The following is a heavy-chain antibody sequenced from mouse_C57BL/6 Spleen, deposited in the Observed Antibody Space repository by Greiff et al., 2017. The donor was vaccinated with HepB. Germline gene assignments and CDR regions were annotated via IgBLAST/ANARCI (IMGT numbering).Heavy chain of an antibody. J-gene: IGHJ4*01. CDR1: GFTFSSYG. CDR3: ARQDYGSSYDYYAMDY. CDR2: ISSGGSYT. Sequence: EVHLVESGGDLVKPGGSLKLSCAASGFTFSSYGMSWVRQTPDKRLEWVATISSGGSYTYYPDSVKGRFTISRDNAKNTLYLQMSSLKSEDTAMYYCARQDYGSSYDYYAMDYWGQGTSVTVSS. V-gene: IGHV5-6*01. D-gene: IGHD1-1*01.